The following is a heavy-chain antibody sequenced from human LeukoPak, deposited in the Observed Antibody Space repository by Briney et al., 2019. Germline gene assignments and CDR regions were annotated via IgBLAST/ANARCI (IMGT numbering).Heavy chain of an antibody. CDR2: ISAYNGNT. J-gene: IGHJ3*02. V-gene: IGHV1-18*04. CDR1: GYTFTCYY. D-gene: IGHD1-26*01. CDR3: ARGGWVGATSGAFDI. Sequence: GASVKVSCKASGYTFTCYYMHWVRQAPGQGLEWMGWISAYNGNTNYAQKLQGRVTMTTDTSTSTAYMELRSLRSDDTAVYYCARGGWVGATSGAFDIWGQGTMVTVS.